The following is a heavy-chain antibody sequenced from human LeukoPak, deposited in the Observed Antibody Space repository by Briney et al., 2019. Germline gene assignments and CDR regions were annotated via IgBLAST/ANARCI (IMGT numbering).Heavy chain of an antibody. CDR3: ARLPMAVTPHVDY. CDR2: MYYSGTT. Sequence: PSETLSLTCTLSGGSITSYYRSWIRQSPGKGLEWIGFMYYSGTTNYNPSLKSRVTISLGMSKNQFSLKLSSVTAADTAVYYCARLPMAVTPHVDYWGQGTLVTVSS. D-gene: IGHD2-21*02. CDR1: GGSITSYY. J-gene: IGHJ4*02. V-gene: IGHV4-59*01.